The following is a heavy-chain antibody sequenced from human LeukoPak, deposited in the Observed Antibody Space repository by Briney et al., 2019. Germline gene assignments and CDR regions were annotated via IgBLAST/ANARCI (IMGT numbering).Heavy chain of an antibody. D-gene: IGHD4-17*01. CDR3: AAASGDYGYDY. Sequence: PGGSLRLSCAASGFTFSDFGMHWVRQAPGKGLEWVAVIWHDGTKLYYAASLKGRFTISRDNSKKTLYLQMNSLSDEDTGVYYCAAASGDYGYDYWGQGTLVTVTS. CDR2: IWHDGTKL. CDR1: GFTFSDFG. J-gene: IGHJ4*02. V-gene: IGHV3-33*03.